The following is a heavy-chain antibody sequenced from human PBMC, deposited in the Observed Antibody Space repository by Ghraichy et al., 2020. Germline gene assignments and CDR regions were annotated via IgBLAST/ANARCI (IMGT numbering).Heavy chain of an antibody. CDR1: GFTFNNYA. V-gene: IGHV3-21*01. D-gene: IGHD3-10*01. Sequence: GGSLRLSCAGSGFTFNNYAMSWVRQFPGKGLEWVSSISSSSNYIYYADSVKGRFTISRDNAENSVYFQVSSLRAEDTAVYYCTRGKFGHTDDGGRYYYFDSGGQGALVTVSS. CDR2: ISSSSNYI. CDR3: TRGKFGHTDDGGRYYYFDS. J-gene: IGHJ4*02.